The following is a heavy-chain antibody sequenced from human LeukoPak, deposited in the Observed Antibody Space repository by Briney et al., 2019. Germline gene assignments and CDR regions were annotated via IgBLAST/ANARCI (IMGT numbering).Heavy chain of an antibody. CDR3: SRESVPYCPFGH. CDR1: GGSITTTNF. CDR2: IALRGRT. Sequence: SETLSLTCGVSGGSITTTNFWSWVRQPPGGGLEWIGEIALRGRTQYNPSLKSRGNISLDETKNHRYLSLASVTAADTAVYYCSRESVPYCPFGHRGQGTLVAVSS. J-gene: IGHJ5*02. V-gene: IGHV4-4*02. D-gene: IGHD1-26*01.